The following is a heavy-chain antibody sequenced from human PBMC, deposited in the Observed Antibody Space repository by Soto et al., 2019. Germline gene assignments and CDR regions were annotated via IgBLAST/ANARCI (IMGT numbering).Heavy chain of an antibody. CDR2: INAGNGNT. J-gene: IGHJ4*02. V-gene: IGHV1-3*01. CDR1: GYTFTSYA. Sequence: QVQLVQSGAEVKKPGASVKVSCKASGYTFTSYAMHWVRQAPGQRLEWMGWINAGNGNTNYSQKFQGRVTITRDTSASTAYMELSSLRSEYTAVYYCARASGYYWYDYWGQGTLVTVSS. D-gene: IGHD3-22*01. CDR3: ARASGYYWYDY.